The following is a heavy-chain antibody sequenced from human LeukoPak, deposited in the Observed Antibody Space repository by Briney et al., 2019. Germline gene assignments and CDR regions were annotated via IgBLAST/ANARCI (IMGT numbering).Heavy chain of an antibody. CDR3: VRGNFNGGIDY. J-gene: IGHJ4*02. CDR2: ISSSSYI. CDR1: GFTFSSYS. V-gene: IGHV3-21*01. Sequence: PGGSLRLSCAASGFTFSSYSMNWVRQAPGKGLEWVSSISSSSYIYYADSVKGRFTISRDNAKNSLYLQMNSLRAEDTAAYYCVRGNFNGGIDYWGQGTLVTVSS. D-gene: IGHD3-10*01.